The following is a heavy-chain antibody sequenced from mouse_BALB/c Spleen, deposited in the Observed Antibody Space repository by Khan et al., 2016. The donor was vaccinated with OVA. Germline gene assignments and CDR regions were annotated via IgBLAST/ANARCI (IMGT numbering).Heavy chain of an antibody. CDR1: GYSITSGYG. CDR3: ARTARIKY. J-gene: IGHJ2*01. CDR2: ISYSGST. D-gene: IGHD1-2*01. Sequence: EVMLLESGPGLVKPSQSLSLTCTFTGYSITSGYGWNWIRQFPGNKLEWMGYISYSGSTNYNPSLKSRISITRDTSKNQFFLQLNSVTTEDTATYYCARTARIKYWGQGTTLTVSS. V-gene: IGHV3-2*02.